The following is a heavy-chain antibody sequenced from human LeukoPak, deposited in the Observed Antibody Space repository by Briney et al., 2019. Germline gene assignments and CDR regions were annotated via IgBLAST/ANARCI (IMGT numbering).Heavy chain of an antibody. Sequence: GESLKISCAASGFTFSSYWMHWVRQAPGKGLVWVSRINSDGSTTNFADSVKGRFTISRDSAKNTLYLQMNSLRAEDTAMYYCARGSAVTGVHWGQGTLVTVSS. V-gene: IGHV3-74*01. J-gene: IGHJ4*02. CDR2: INSDGSTT. D-gene: IGHD1-14*01. CDR1: GFTFSSYW. CDR3: ARGSAVTGVH.